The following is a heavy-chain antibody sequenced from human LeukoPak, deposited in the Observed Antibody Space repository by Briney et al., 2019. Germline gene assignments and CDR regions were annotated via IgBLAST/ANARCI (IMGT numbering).Heavy chain of an antibody. CDR3: ARYRCTTATCGFDP. D-gene: IGHD2/OR15-2a*01. J-gene: IGHJ5*02. CDR1: GGSITSNDHY. CDR2: IYYSGTT. V-gene: IGHV4-30-4*01. Sequence: SETLSLTCTVSGGSITSNDHYWSWIRQTPGQGLEWIGNIYYSGTTYYDPSLKSRVSISVDTSKSQFPLNLSSVTAADTAVYYCARYRCTTATCGFDPWGQGALVTVSS.